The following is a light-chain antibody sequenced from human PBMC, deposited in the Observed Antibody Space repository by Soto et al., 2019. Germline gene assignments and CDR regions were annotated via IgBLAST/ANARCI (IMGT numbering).Light chain of an antibody. CDR1: QTISSW. J-gene: IGKJ1*01. Sequence: DIQMTQSPSTLSGSVGDRVTITCRASQTISSWLAWYQQKPGKAPKLLIYKASTLKSGVPARFSGSGSGTDFTLTISSLEPEDFAVYYCQQRDDWPPWTFGQGTKVDIK. V-gene: IGKV1-5*03. CDR3: QQRDDWPPWT. CDR2: KAS.